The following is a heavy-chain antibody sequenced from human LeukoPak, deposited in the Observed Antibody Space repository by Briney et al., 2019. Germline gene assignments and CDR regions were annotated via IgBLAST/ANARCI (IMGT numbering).Heavy chain of an antibody. V-gene: IGHV1-3*01. Sequence: EASVKVSCKASGYTFTSYAMHWVRQAPRQRLEWMGWINAGNGNTKYSQKFQGRVTITRDTSASTAYMELSSLRSEDTAVYYCAREVREHYDSSGHFDYWGQGTLVTVSS. D-gene: IGHD3-22*01. J-gene: IGHJ4*02. CDR3: AREVREHYDSSGHFDY. CDR2: INAGNGNT. CDR1: GYTFTSYA.